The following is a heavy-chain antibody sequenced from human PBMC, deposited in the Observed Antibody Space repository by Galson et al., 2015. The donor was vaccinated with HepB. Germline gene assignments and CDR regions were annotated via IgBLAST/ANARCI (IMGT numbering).Heavy chain of an antibody. CDR2: IKSKTDGGTT. V-gene: IGHV3-15*01. Sequence: SLRLSCAASGFTFSNAWMSWVRQAPGKGLEWVGRIKSKTDGGTTDYAAPVKGRFTISRDDSKNTLYLQMNSLKTEDTAVYYCTTEPIWNHIDYWGQGTLVTVSS. CDR1: GFTFSNAW. D-gene: IGHD1-14*01. J-gene: IGHJ4*02. CDR3: TTEPIWNHIDY.